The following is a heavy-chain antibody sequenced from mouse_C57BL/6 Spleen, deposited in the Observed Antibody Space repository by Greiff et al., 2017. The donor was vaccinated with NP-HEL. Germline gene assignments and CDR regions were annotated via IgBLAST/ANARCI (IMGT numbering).Heavy chain of an antibody. CDR1: GYTFTDYY. D-gene: IGHD2-3*01. J-gene: IGHJ2*01. CDR3: ARSSLDGYFPFDY. V-gene: IGHV1-26*01. Sequence: EVQLQQSGPELVKPGASVKISCKASGYTFTDYYMNWVKQSHGKSLEWIGDINPNNGGTSYNQKFKGKATLTVDKSSSTAYMELRSLTSEDSAVYYCARSSLDGYFPFDYWGKGTTLTVSS. CDR2: INPNNGGT.